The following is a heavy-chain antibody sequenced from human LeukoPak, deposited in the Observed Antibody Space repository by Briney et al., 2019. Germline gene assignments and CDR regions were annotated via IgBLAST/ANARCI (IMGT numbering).Heavy chain of an antibody. CDR2: IYSGGSS. J-gene: IGHJ4*02. CDR3: ASLPTTVTTSYFDY. Sequence: GGSLRLSCAASGFTVSSNYMSWVRQAPGKGLEWVSVIYSGGSSYYADSVKGRFTISRDNSKNTLYLQMNSLRAEDTAVYYCASLPTTVTTSYFDYWGQGTLVTVSS. V-gene: IGHV3-53*01. D-gene: IGHD4-17*01. CDR1: GFTVSSNY.